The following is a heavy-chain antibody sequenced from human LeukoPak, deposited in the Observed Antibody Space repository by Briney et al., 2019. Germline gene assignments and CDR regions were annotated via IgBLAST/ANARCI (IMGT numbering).Heavy chain of an antibody. V-gene: IGHV1-69*05. CDR3: ARGSRYHDWLSPLDS. J-gene: IGHJ4*02. Sequence: SVKVSCKASGGTFSSYAISWVRQAPGQGLEWMGGIIPIFGTANYAQKFQGRVTFTRDTSISTAYMAMSRLRSDDTAVFYCARGSRYHDWLSPLDSWGQGTLVTVSS. CDR1: GGTFSSYA. D-gene: IGHD3-9*01. CDR2: IIPIFGTA.